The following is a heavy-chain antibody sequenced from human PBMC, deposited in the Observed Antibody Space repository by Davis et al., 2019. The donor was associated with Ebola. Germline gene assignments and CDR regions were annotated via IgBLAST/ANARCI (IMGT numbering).Heavy chain of an antibody. J-gene: IGHJ3*02. V-gene: IGHV4-34*01. CDR1: GGSFSGYY. CDR2: MDHRGDS. Sequence: PSETLSLTCAVYGGSFSGYYWTWIRQSPGKGLEWIGEMDHRGDSNYNPSLESRVTISVDTSKDQFSLRLRSVSAADTAMYYCARYATRTMIPKSSLDMWGQGAMVTVSS. CDR3: ARYATRTMIPKSSLDM. D-gene: IGHD1/OR15-1a*01.